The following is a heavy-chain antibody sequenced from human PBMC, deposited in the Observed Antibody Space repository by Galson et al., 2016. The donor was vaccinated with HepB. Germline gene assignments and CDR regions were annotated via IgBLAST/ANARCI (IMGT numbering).Heavy chain of an antibody. V-gene: IGHV3-23*01. CDR2: ISDNGAST. D-gene: IGHD2-8*01. Sequence: SLRLSCAVSGFTFGDYAMSWVRQAPGKGLEWVSSISDNGASTYYAASVEDRLTISRDDSKNTVYLQMERLRAEDTAIYYCAKDRDTTSTNCHHPYFDPRGQGALVTVSS. J-gene: IGHJ5*02. CDR3: AKDRDTTSTNCHHPYFDP. CDR1: GFTFGDYA.